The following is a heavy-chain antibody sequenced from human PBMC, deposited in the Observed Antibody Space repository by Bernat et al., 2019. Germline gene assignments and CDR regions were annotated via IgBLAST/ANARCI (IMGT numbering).Heavy chain of an antibody. CDR3: GSRGPSGSSWYVAY. Sequence: QVQLQQWGAGLLKPSETLSLTCAVYGGSFSGYYWSWIRQPPGKGLEWIGEINHSGSTNYNPSLKSRVTISAETAKTRLPPRRSLVTAADTAVYYCGSRGPSGSSWYVAYWGQGTLVTVSS. CDR2: INHSGST. CDR1: GGSFSGYY. D-gene: IGHD6-13*01. J-gene: IGHJ4*02. V-gene: IGHV4-34*01.